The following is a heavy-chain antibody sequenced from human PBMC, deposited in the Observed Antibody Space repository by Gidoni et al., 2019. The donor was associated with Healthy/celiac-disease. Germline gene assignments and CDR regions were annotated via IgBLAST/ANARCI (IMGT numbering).Heavy chain of an antibody. J-gene: IGHJ4*02. V-gene: IGHV3-21*01. Sequence: EVQLVESGGGLVKPGGSLRLSCAASGFTFSSYSMNWVRQAPGKGLEWVSSMSSSSSYIYYADSVKGRFTISRDNAKNSLYLQMNSLRAEDTAVYYCARVSPEVPSVWGQGTLVTVSS. CDR1: GFTFSSYS. CDR2: MSSSSSYI. D-gene: IGHD1-1*01. CDR3: ARVSPEVPSV.